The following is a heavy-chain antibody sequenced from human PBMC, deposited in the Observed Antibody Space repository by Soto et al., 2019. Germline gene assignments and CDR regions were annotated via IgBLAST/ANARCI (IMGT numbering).Heavy chain of an antibody. J-gene: IGHJ4*02. CDR3: ARGGYYYGSGSYYPFDY. Sequence: QVQLVQSGAEVKKPGASVKVSCKASGYTFTSYDINWVRQATGQGLEWMGWMTPNSGNTGYAQKFQGRVTISRNKSISTAYMELSSLRSEDTAVYYCARGGYYYGSGSYYPFDYWGQGTLVTVSS. CDR1: GYTFTSYD. D-gene: IGHD3-10*01. CDR2: MTPNSGNT. V-gene: IGHV1-8*01.